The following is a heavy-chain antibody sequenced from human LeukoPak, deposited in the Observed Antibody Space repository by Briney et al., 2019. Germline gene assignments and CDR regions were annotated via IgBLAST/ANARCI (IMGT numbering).Heavy chain of an antibody. CDR3: AKDLRMITFGGVIVAP. V-gene: IGHV3-30-3*01. Sequence: GGSLRLSCAASGFTFSSYAMHWVRQAPGKGLEWVAVISYDGSNKYYADSVKGRFTIPRDNSKNTLYLQMNSLRAEDTAVYYCAKDLRMITFGGVIVAPWGQGTLVTVSS. CDR2: ISYDGSNK. D-gene: IGHD3-16*02. CDR1: GFTFSSYA. J-gene: IGHJ5*02.